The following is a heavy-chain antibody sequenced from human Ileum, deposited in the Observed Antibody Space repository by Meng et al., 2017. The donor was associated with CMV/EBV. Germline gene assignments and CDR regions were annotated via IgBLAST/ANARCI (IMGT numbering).Heavy chain of an antibody. Sequence: FTFSSYAMSWVRQAPGKGLEWVSGISGSAVSTYYADSVKGRFTISRDNSKNTLYLQMNSLRAEDTAVYYCAKEGLGCSGGSCSFDYWGQGTLVTDSS. CDR1: FTFSSYA. V-gene: IGHV3-23*01. CDR3: AKEGLGCSGGSCSFDY. J-gene: IGHJ4*02. CDR2: ISGSAVST. D-gene: IGHD2-15*01.